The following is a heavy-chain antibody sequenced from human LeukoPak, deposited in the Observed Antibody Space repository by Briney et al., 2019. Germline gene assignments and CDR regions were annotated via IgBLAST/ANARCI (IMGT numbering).Heavy chain of an antibody. CDR1: GYTFTSYD. CDR2: MNPNSGNT. J-gene: IGHJ4*02. Sequence: ASVKVSCKASGYTFTSYDINWVRQATGQGLEWMGWMNPNSGNTGYAQKFQGRVTMTRNTSISTAYMELSSLRSEDTAAYYCARSDYGGNSLDYWGQGTLVTVSS. V-gene: IGHV1-8*01. CDR3: ARSDYGGNSLDY. D-gene: IGHD4-23*01.